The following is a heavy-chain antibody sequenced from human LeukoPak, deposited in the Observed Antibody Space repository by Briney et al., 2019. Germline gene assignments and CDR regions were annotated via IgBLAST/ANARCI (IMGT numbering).Heavy chain of an antibody. J-gene: IGHJ4*02. CDR3: ARNRFLEWLFFDY. D-gene: IGHD3-3*01. CDR1: GGSFSDYY. Sequence: SETLSLTCAVYGGSFSDYYWSWIRQPPGKGLEWIGYIYYSGSTYYNPSLKSRVTISVDTSKNQFSLKLSSVTAADTAVYYCARNRFLEWLFFDYWGQGTLVTVSS. CDR2: IYYSGST. V-gene: IGHV4-30-4*08.